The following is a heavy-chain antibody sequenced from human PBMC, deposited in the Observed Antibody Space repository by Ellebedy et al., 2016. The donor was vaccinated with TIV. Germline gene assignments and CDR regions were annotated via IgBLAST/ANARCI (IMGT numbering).Heavy chain of an antibody. CDR2: ISSGSTYI. J-gene: IGHJ5*02. Sequence: GESLKISXAASGFIFSSYTINWVRQAPGKGLQWVASISSGSTYISYADSVKGRFTISRDNAKNSLYLQMSSLRADDTAVYYCARDALNSGYFNPWGQGTLVTVSS. CDR1: GFIFSSYT. V-gene: IGHV3-21*01. CDR3: ARDALNSGYFNP. D-gene: IGHD3-10*01.